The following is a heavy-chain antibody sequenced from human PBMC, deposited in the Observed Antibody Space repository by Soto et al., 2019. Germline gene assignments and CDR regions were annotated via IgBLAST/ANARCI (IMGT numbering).Heavy chain of an antibody. CDR1: GFTFSSYA. Sequence: QVQLVESGGGVVQPGRSLRLSCAASGFTFSSYAMHWVRQAPGKGLEWVAVISYDGSNKYYADSVKGRFTISRDNSKNTLYRQMNSLRAEDTAVYYCARDAKGRGAEPSLWGQGTLVTVSS. D-gene: IGHD1-26*01. CDR2: ISYDGSNK. V-gene: IGHV3-30-3*01. CDR3: ARDAKGRGAEPSL. J-gene: IGHJ4*02.